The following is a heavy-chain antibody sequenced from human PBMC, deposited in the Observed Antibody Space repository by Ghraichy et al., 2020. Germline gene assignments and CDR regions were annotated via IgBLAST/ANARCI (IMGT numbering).Heavy chain of an antibody. Sequence: ASVKVSCKASGYTFTSYDINWVRQATGQGLEWMGWMNPNSGNTGYAQKFQGRVTMTRNTSISTAYMELSSLRSEDTAVYYCARVMVRGVRRYYYYGMDVWGQGTTVTVSS. CDR1: GYTFTSYD. CDR3: ARVMVRGVRRYYYYGMDV. V-gene: IGHV1-8*01. J-gene: IGHJ6*02. D-gene: IGHD3-10*01. CDR2: MNPNSGNT.